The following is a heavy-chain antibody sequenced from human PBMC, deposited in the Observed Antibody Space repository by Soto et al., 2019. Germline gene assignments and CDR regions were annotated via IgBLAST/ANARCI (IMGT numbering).Heavy chain of an antibody. D-gene: IGHD1-26*01. CDR3: ARGHIIGGATIHSTPYGMDV. V-gene: IGHV1-69*12. CDR2: IIPIFGTA. Sequence: QVQLVQSGAEVKKPGSSVKVSCKASGGTFSSYAISWVRQAPGQGLEWMGGIIPIFGTANYAQKFQGRVTITADEAXSAXYXGRSSLRSEDTAVYYCARGHIIGGATIHSTPYGMDVWGQGTTVTVSS. J-gene: IGHJ6*02. CDR1: GGTFSSYA.